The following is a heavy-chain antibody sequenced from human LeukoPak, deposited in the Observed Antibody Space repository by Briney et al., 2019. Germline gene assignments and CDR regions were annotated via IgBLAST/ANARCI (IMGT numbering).Heavy chain of an antibody. CDR2: TNHSGST. Sequence: SETLSLTCAVYGGSFSGYYWSWIRQPPGKGLEWIGETNHSGSTNYNPSLKSRVTISVDTSKNQFSLKLSSVTAADTAVYYCARGSTARRHWFDPWGQGTLVTVSS. CDR3: ARGSTARRHWFDP. D-gene: IGHD5-18*01. J-gene: IGHJ5*02. V-gene: IGHV4-34*01. CDR1: GGSFSGYY.